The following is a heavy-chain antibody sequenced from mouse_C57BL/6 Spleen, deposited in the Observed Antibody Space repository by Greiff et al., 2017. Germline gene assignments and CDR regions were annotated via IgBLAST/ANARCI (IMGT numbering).Heavy chain of an antibody. J-gene: IGHJ2*01. CDR3: AREGYGNYVFDY. D-gene: IGHD2-1*01. V-gene: IGHV1-82*01. CDR1: GYAFSSSW. Sequence: VQLQQSGPELVKPGASVKISCKASGYAFSSSWMNWVKQRPGKGLEWIGRIYPGDGDTNYNGKFKGKATLTADKSSSTAYMQLSSLTSEDSAVYFCAREGYGNYVFDYWGQGTTLTVSS. CDR2: IYPGDGDT.